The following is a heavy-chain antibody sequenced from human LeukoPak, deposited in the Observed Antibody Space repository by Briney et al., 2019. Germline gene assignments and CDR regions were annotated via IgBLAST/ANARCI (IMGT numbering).Heavy chain of an antibody. Sequence: GESLKISCKGSGYRFSGYWIVWVRQMPGKGLEWMGIIYPDDSNTRYSPSFQGQVTISADKSINTAYLQWSSLKASDTAMYYCALQPGYCSNSVCSHFDFWGQGTLVTVSS. D-gene: IGHD2-2*01. J-gene: IGHJ4*02. CDR3: ALQPGYCSNSVCSHFDF. V-gene: IGHV5-51*01. CDR2: IYPDDSNT. CDR1: GYRFSGYW.